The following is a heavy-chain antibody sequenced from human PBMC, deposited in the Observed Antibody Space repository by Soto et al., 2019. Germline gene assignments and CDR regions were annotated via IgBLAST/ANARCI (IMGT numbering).Heavy chain of an antibody. CDR2: ISSRSGYI. V-gene: IGHV3-21*01. Sequence: EVQLVESGGGLVKPGGSLRLSCAGSGFSFSSYSMNWVRLAPGKGLEWVSSISSRSGYIYYADSIRGRFTISRDNAKKSLYLAMSILRSEDAGVYYAAKGTGDLLRSDGFDIWGQGTMVTVSS. D-gene: IGHD4-17*01. CDR3: AKGTGDLLRSDGFDI. CDR1: GFSFSSYS. J-gene: IGHJ3*02.